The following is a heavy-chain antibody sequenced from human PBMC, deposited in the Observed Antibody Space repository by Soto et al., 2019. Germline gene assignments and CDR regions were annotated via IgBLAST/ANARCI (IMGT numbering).Heavy chain of an antibody. CDR1: GYTFSSRG. CDR3: VREAGDYDWYFDL. D-gene: IGHD4-17*01. J-gene: IGHJ2*01. V-gene: IGHV1-18*01. Sequence: QAQLVQSGPEVKEPGASVKVSCKASGYTFSSRGIYWVRQAPGQGLEWMEWNSPHNAKTHYAQSLQGRVTLTTDTSTSTAYMDLRSLRSGDTAVYYCVREAGDYDWYFDLWGRGTPVTVSS. CDR2: NSPHNAKT.